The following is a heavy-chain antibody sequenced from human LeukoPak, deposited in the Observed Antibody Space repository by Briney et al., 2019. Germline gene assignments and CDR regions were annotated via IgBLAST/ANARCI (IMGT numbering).Heavy chain of an antibody. V-gene: IGHV4-34*01. Sequence: SETLSLTCAVYGGSFSGYYWSWIRQPPGKGLEWIGEINHSGSTNYNPSLKSRVTISVDTSKNQFSLKLSSVTAADTAVYYCARAPLTMVRGVIPYYFGYWGQGTLVTVSS. CDR3: ARAPLTMVRGVIPYYFGY. J-gene: IGHJ4*02. CDR2: INHSGST. CDR1: GGSFSGYY. D-gene: IGHD3-10*01.